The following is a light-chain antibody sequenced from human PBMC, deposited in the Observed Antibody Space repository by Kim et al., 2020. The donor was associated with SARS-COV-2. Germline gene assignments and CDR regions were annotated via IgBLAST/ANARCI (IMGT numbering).Light chain of an antibody. CDR3: LLSYRGAGGV. CDR1: TGIVTCSHY. Sequence: GETVALTWCATTGIVTCSHYPDWFLQKPGPAPTTLFYDTYLQHSWTPARFSGSLLGGRAAVTLAGGKHEDEADYYCLLSYRGAGGVFGGGTQLTVL. V-gene: IGLV7-46*01. CDR2: DTY. J-gene: IGLJ3*02.